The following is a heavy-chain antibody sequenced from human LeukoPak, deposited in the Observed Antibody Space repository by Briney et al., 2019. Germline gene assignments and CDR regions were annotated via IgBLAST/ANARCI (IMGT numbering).Heavy chain of an antibody. D-gene: IGHD6-19*01. CDR1: GGSFSGYS. Sequence: SETLSLTCAVDGGSFSGYSWTWIRQPPGQGLEWIGDISHGGSTNYNPSLKSRVTISVDTSKNQFSLKLSSVTAADTAVYYCARTSLAVAGNNWFDPWGQGTLVTVSS. V-gene: IGHV4-34*01. CDR2: ISHGGST. J-gene: IGHJ5*02. CDR3: ARTSLAVAGNNWFDP.